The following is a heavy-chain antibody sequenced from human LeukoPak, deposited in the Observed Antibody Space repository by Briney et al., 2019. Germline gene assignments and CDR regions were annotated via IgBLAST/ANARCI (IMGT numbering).Heavy chain of an antibody. CDR2: ISAYNGNT. CDR3: ARGGISGGYDFADY. V-gene: IGHV1-18*01. CDR1: GYTFTSYG. D-gene: IGHD5-12*01. Sequence: GASVKVSCKASGYTFTSYGISWLRQAPGQGLEWMGWISAYNGNTDYAQKFQGRVTMTTDTSTSTAFMELRSLRSDDTAVYYCARGGISGGYDFADYWGQGTLVTVSS. J-gene: IGHJ4*02.